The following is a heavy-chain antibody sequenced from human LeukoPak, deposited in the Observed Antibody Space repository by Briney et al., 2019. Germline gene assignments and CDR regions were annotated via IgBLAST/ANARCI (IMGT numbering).Heavy chain of an antibody. CDR1: GITLSNYG. CDR2: ISDSGGRT. Sequence: HTGGSLRLSCAVSGITLSNYGMSWVRQAPGKGLEWVAGISDSGGRTNYADSVKGRFTISRDNPKNTLYLQMNSLRAEGTAVYFCAKRGVVIRVMLVGFHKEAYYFDSWGQRALVTVSS. J-gene: IGHJ4*02. D-gene: IGHD3-16*01. V-gene: IGHV3-23*01. CDR3: AKRGVVIRVMLVGFHKEAYYFDS.